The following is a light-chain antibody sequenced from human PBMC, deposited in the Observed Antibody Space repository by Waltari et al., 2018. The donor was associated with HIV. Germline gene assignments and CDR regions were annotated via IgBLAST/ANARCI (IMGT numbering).Light chain of an antibody. V-gene: IGKV3-15*01. CDR3: QQYDIWPYT. CDR1: QPINSN. CDR2: DAS. Sequence: EIVMTQSPATLSVSPGERATLSCRASQPINSNLAWYQQRPGQAPRLLIYDASTRATGFPARFSGSGSGTRFTLTISSLQSEDFAVYYCQQYDIWPYTFGQGTKLEI. J-gene: IGKJ2*01.